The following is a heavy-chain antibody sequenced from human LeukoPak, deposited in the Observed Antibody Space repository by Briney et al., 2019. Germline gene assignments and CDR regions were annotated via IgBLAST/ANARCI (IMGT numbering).Heavy chain of an antibody. CDR3: ATSYDSSGYYFDY. J-gene: IGHJ4*02. CDR2: IYYSGST. V-gene: IGHV4-39*01. D-gene: IGHD3-22*01. Sequence: KPSETLSLTCTVSGGSISSSSYYWGWIRQPPGKGLEWIGSIYYSGSTYYNPSLKSRVTISVGTSKNQFSLKLSSVTAADTAVYYCATSYDSSGYYFDYWGQGTLVTVSS. CDR1: GGSISSSSYY.